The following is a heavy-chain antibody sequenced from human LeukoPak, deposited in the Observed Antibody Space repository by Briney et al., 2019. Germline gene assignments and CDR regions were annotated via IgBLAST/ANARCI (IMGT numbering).Heavy chain of an antibody. CDR1: GFTFSSYW. V-gene: IGHV3-74*01. CDR2: INSDGSST. D-gene: IGHD4-17*01. J-gene: IGHJ4*02. CDR3: AKVHTVTTPGVDY. Sequence: GGSLRLSCAASGFTFSSYWMHWVRQAPGKGLVWVSCINSDGSSTSYVDSVKGRFTISRDNSKNTLYLQMNSLRAEDTAVYYCAKVHTVTTPGVDYWGQGTLVTVSS.